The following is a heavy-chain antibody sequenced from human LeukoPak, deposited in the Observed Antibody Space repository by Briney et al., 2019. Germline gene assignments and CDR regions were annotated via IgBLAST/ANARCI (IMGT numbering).Heavy chain of an antibody. D-gene: IGHD6-13*01. CDR3: ARGGLGKPNIAAAGRRYNWFDP. V-gene: IGHV4-61*01. CDR2: ISSSGSV. J-gene: IGHJ5*02. Sequence: SETLSLTCTVSRGSISGSIRSYYWSWLRQPPGKGLEWIGYISSSGSVNDNPSLKSRVTISVDTSKNQFSLKLSSVTAADTAVYYCARGGLGKPNIAAAGRRYNWFDPWGQGTLVTVSS. CDR1: RGSISGSIRSYY.